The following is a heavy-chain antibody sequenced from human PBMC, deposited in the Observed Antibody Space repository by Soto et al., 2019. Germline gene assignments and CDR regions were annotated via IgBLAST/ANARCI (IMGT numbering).Heavy chain of an antibody. V-gene: IGHV3-48*03. J-gene: IGHJ4*02. Sequence: EVQLVESGGGLVQPGGSLRLSCAASGFTFSSYEMNWVRQAPGKGLVWVSYISSSGSTIYYADSVKGRFTISRDNAKNSLYLQMNSLRAEDTAVYYCARGDGPLVQGYWGQGTLVTVSS. D-gene: IGHD2-8*02. CDR2: ISSSGSTI. CDR3: ARGDGPLVQGY. CDR1: GFTFSSYE.